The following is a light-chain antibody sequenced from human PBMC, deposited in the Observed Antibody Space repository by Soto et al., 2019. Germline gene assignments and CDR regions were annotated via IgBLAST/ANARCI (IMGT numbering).Light chain of an antibody. CDR1: QSVASSY. V-gene: IGKV3-20*01. Sequence: EIVLTQSPGTLSLSPGERATLSCRASQSVASSYLAWYQQKPGQAPRLLIYGVSSRATGIPDRFSGSGSGTDFTLTSSRLEPVDFAVYYCQQYGSSPGTFGQGTKVEIK. J-gene: IGKJ1*01. CDR3: QQYGSSPGT. CDR2: GVS.